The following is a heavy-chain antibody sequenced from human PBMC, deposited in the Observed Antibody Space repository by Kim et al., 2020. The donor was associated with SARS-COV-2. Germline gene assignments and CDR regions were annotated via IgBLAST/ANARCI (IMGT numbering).Heavy chain of an antibody. CDR2: ISWNSGSI. J-gene: IGHJ4*02. V-gene: IGHV3-9*01. Sequence: GGSLRLSCAASGFTFGDYAIHWVRQGPGKGLEWVSGISWNSGSIGYADSVKGRFTISRDNAKNSLYLQRNSRRAEDTAVYYCAKGTFRNHSTFDYWGQGTLVTVSS. D-gene: IGHD1-1*01. CDR3: AKGTFRNHSTFDY. CDR1: GFTFGDYA.